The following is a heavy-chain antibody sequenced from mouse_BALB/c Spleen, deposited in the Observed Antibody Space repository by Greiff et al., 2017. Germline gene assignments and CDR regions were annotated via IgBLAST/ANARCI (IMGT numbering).Heavy chain of an antibody. CDR2: ISSGGGST. CDR3: ARRAYYGNYFAY. D-gene: IGHD2-10*01. Sequence: EVQGVESGGGLVKPGGSLKLSCAASGFAFSSYDMSWVRQTPEKRLEWVAYISSGGGSTYYPDTVKGRFTISRDNAKNTLYLQMSSLKSEDTAMYYCARRAYYGNYFAYWGQGTLVTVSA. V-gene: IGHV5-12-1*01. CDR1: GFAFSSYD. J-gene: IGHJ3*01.